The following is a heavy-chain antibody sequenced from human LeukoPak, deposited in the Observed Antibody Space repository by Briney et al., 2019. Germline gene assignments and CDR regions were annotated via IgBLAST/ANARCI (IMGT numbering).Heavy chain of an antibody. D-gene: IGHD6-13*01. Sequence: SETLSLTCTVSGASISSYYWSWIRQPPGKRLEWIGYIHDSGSTNYNPSPKSRVTISVDTSKKQFSLKLSSVTAADTAVYYCARGFGSSWYYFDYWGQGTLVTASS. V-gene: IGHV4-59*08. CDR1: GASISSYY. J-gene: IGHJ4*02. CDR2: IHDSGST. CDR3: ARGFGSSWYYFDY.